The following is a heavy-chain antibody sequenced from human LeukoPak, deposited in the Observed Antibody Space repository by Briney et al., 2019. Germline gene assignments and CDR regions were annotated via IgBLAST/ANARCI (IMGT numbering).Heavy chain of an antibody. J-gene: IGHJ4*02. Sequence: PGGSLRLSCAASGFTFSSYWMTWVRQAPGKGLEWVADINQDGSEKYYVDSVKGRFIISRDNAKNSLYLQINSLRAEDTAMYFCARGIYGNSFFANWGQGTLVTVSS. CDR2: INQDGSEK. V-gene: IGHV3-7*04. D-gene: IGHD2/OR15-2a*01. CDR3: ARGIYGNSFFAN. CDR1: GFTFSSYW.